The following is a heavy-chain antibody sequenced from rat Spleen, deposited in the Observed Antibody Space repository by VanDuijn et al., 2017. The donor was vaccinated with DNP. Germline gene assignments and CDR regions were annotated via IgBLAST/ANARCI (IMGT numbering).Heavy chain of an antibody. Sequence: EVHLVESGGGLVQPGRSLKLSCAASGFTFSSFPMAWVRQSPGKGLEWVASISSSGGSTYHPDSVKGRFTISRDNAQNTLYLQMSKLGSEDTAIYYCASYNYYWYFDFWGPGTMVTVSS. CDR3: ASYNYYWYFDF. CDR1: GFTFSSFP. CDR2: ISSSGGST. D-gene: IGHD1-4*01. V-gene: IGHV5-46*01. J-gene: IGHJ1*01.